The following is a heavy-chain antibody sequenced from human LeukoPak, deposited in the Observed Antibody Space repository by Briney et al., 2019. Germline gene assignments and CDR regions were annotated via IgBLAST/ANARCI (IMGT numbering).Heavy chain of an antibody. J-gene: IGHJ4*02. CDR2: IFYSGST. CDR3: ARDFNY. V-gene: IGHV4-39*07. Sequence: PSETLSFTCTVSSDYISTSNYYWGWVRQPPGKALEWIGNIFYSGSTYYSPSLKSRLTISLDTSKNPFSLKLSSVTAADTAVYYCARDFNYWGQGTLVTVSS. CDR1: SDYISTSNYY.